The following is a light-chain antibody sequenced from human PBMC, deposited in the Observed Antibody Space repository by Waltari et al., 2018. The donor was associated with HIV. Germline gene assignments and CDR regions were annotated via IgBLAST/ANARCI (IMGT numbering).Light chain of an antibody. Sequence: EIVLTQPPATLSSSPGERVTLSCRASQSDSSHLAWYQQQPGQAPRLLISDASKRATGIPARFSGSGSGSDFTLTIAGLEPEDFAVYYCQQYSNWPLITFGPGTKVDVK. V-gene: IGKV3-11*01. CDR2: DAS. CDR3: QQYSNWPLIT. CDR1: QSDSSH. J-gene: IGKJ3*01.